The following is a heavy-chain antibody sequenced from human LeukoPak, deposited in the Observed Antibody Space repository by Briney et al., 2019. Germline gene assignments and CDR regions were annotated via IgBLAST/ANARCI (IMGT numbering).Heavy chain of an antibody. J-gene: IGHJ2*01. Sequence: GGSLRLSCAASGFTFSSYRMHWVRQAPGKGLVWVSHINNDGGSITYADSVKGRFTISRDNAKNTVFLQMNSLRAEDTAVYYCARVGTDWYFDLWGRGALVTVSS. CDR3: ARVGTDWYFDL. CDR1: GFTFSSYR. V-gene: IGHV3-74*01. D-gene: IGHD3-10*01. CDR2: INNDGGSI.